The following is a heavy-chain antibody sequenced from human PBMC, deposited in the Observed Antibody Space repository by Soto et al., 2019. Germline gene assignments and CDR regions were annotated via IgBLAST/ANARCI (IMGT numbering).Heavy chain of an antibody. CDR3: ARCGDYDSFDY. V-gene: IGHV4-30-2*06. J-gene: IGHJ4*02. D-gene: IGHD2-21*02. CDR1: GASISYGGFS. CDR2: ISHLEST. Sequence: PSETLSLTCTVSGASISYGGFSWSWIRQSPGKGLEWIGCISHLESTYFHPSFKSRLTMSIDRTRNQFSLKLSSVTAADMAVYYCARCGDYDSFDYWGQGVLVTVSS.